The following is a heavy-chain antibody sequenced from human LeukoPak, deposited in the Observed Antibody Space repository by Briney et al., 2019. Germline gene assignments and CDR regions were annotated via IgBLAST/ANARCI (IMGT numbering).Heavy chain of an antibody. J-gene: IGHJ3*02. CDR3: AREMLVGSSGWYKAFDI. D-gene: IGHD6-19*01. V-gene: IGHV3-30*04. CDR2: ISDDGRHN. CDR1: GFTFSTYA. Sequence: GGSLRLSCAASGFTFSTYAMNWVRQAPGKGLEWVAVISDDGRHNYYADSVKGRFTISRDNSKSTLYLQMNSLRAEDTAVYYCAREMLVGSSGWYKAFDIWGQGTMVTVSS.